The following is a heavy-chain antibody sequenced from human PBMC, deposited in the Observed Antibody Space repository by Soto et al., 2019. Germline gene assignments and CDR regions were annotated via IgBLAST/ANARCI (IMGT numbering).Heavy chain of an antibody. CDR2: ISGSGGST. CDR3: ANWGVAGRLGFDP. J-gene: IGHJ5*02. Sequence: GGSLSLSCAASGFTFISYAISLVRQAPGKGLEWVAAISGSGGSTYYADSVTGRYTISRDNSKKTLYLQMNSLRAEDTAVYYCANWGVAGRLGFDPWGQGTLVTVSS. V-gene: IGHV3-23*01. D-gene: IGHD6-6*01. CDR1: GFTFISYA.